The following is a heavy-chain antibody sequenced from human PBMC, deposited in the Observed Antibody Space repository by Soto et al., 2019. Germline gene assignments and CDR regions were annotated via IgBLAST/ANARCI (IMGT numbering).Heavy chain of an antibody. D-gene: IGHD6-13*01. CDR2: ISSSSTYI. V-gene: IGHV3-21*01. J-gene: IGHJ4*02. Sequence: EVQLVESGGGPVKPGGSLRLSCAASGITFSNYTMNWFRQPPGKGLEWVSSISSSSTYIYYADSVKGRFTISRDNAKYSLYLQMNSLRAEDTALYYCARGLIAAARRATDYWGQGTLVTVSS. CDR1: GITFSNYT. CDR3: ARGLIAAARRATDY.